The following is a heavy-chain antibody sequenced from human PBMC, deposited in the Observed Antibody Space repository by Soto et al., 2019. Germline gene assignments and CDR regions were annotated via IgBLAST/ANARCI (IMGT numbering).Heavy chain of an antibody. D-gene: IGHD3-22*01. CDR2: ISYDGSNK. V-gene: IGHV3-30*18. J-gene: IGHJ5*02. CDR3: AKAKYYYDSSGPTNLNWFDP. Sequence: AGGSVTLSCAASGFTFSSYGMHWVRQAPGKGLEWVAVISYDGSNKYYADSVKGRFTISRDSSKNTLYLQMNSLRAEDTAVYYCAKAKYYYDSSGPTNLNWFDPWGQGTLVTVSS. CDR1: GFTFSSYG.